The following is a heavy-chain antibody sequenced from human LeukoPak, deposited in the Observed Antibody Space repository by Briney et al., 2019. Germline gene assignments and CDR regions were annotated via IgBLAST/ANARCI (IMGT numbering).Heavy chain of an antibody. J-gene: IGHJ4*02. CDR2: IRYDGSNK. Sequence: PGGSLRLSCAASGFTFSSYGMHWVRQAPGKGLEWVAFIRYDGSNKYYADSVKGRFTISRDNSKNTLYLQMNSLRAEDTAVYYCARQLELRSYYFDYWGQGTLVTVSS. CDR1: GFTFSSYG. D-gene: IGHD1-7*01. CDR3: ARQLELRSYYFDY. V-gene: IGHV3-30*02.